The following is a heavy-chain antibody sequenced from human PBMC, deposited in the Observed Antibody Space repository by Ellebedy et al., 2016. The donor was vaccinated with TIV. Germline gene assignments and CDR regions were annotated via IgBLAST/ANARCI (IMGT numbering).Heavy chain of an antibody. CDR3: ARDPTSYYGSGSYYLDF. J-gene: IGHJ4*02. D-gene: IGHD3-10*01. V-gene: IGHV3-11*06. CDR2: ISPSSGFT. CDR1: GFTFSDYS. Sequence: PGGSLRLSCAASGFTFSDYSLSWIRQAPGKGLEWVSYISPSSGFTKYADSVTGRFTISRDNAKNSMFLQLNSLSAEDTAVYYCARDPTSYYGSGSYYLDFWGQGTLVTVSS.